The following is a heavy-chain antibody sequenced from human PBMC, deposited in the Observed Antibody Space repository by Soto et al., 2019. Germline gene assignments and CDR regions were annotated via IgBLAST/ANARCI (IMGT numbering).Heavy chain of an antibody. CDR2: IKSKTDGGTT. D-gene: IGHD5-18*01. J-gene: IGHJ6*02. V-gene: IGHV3-15*07. CDR1: GFTFSNAW. CDR3: TTESGNQDTAMPYYYYYYGMDV. Sequence: GGSLRLSCAASGFTFSNAWMNWVRQAPGKGLEWVGRIKSKTDGGTTDYAAPVKGRFTISRDDSKNTLYLQMNSLKTEDTAVYYCTTESGNQDTAMPYYYYYYGMDVWGQGTTVTVSS.